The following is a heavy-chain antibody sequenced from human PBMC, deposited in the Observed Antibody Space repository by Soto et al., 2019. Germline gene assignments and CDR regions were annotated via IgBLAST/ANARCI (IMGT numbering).Heavy chain of an antibody. Sequence: GGSLRLSCAASGFTFSSYGMHWVRQAPGKGLEWVAVISYDGSNKYYADSVKGRFTISRDNSKNTLNLQMNSLSVEDTAVYYCARAAIAAAGTGPFDYWGQGA. D-gene: IGHD6-13*01. V-gene: IGHV3-30*03. J-gene: IGHJ4*02. CDR1: GFTFSSYG. CDR3: ARAAIAAAGTGPFDY. CDR2: ISYDGSNK.